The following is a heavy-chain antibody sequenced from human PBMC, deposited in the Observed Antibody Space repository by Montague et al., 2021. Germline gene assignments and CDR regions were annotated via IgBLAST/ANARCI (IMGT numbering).Heavy chain of an antibody. D-gene: IGHD3-16*01. Sequence: SETLSLTCNVSGYSITSGYYWGWIRQSPERGLEWIGSVYHTGGTYYSPSLTRRVTISVDTSKNQVSLRLNSVIAAATALYYYGGIGGGDYSVSWGQGILVTVSP. V-gene: IGHV4-38-2*02. CDR3: GGIGGGDYSVS. J-gene: IGHJ4*02. CDR1: GYSITSGYY. CDR2: VYHTGGT.